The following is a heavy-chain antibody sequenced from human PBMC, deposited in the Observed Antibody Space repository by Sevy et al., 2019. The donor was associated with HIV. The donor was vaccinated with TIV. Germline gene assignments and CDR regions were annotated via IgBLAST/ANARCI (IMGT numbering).Heavy chain of an antibody. CDR1: GFTFSSYV. D-gene: IGHD6-13*01. CDR3: AGIATAGRDY. CDR2: ISGSGGTT. J-gene: IGHJ4*02. Sequence: GGSLRLSCAASGFTFSSYVMTWVRQAPGKGLEWVSTISGSGGTTYYADSVKGRFTISRDNSKNTLDLQSNSLRAKDTAVYYRAGIATAGRDYWGQGTLVTVSS. V-gene: IGHV3-23*01.